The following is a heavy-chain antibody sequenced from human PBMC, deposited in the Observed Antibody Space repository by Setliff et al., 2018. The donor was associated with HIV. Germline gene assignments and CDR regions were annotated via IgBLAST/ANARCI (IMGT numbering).Heavy chain of an antibody. CDR3: ARDAWVEFLEWTFYGMDV. CDR1: GYTFTSYG. Sequence: ASVKVSCKASGYTFTSYGISWVRQAPGQGLEWMGWISAYNGDTKYAPKVQGRVTLTTDTSSSTIYMELRSLRSDDTSVYYCARDAWVEFLEWTFYGMDVWGQGTTVTVSS. CDR2: ISAYNGDT. J-gene: IGHJ6*02. D-gene: IGHD3-3*02. V-gene: IGHV1-18*01.